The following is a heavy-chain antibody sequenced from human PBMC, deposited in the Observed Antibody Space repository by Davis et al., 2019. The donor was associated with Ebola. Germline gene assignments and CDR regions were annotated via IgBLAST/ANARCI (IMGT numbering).Heavy chain of an antibody. CDR2: IKHDESQR. CDR3: ARDLKPASAGGVPSDQFDY. J-gene: IGHJ4*02. V-gene: IGHV3-7*01. Sequence: GESLKLSCAASGFSFNEAWTWMNWVRPAPGKGLEWVANIKHDESQRYYADSVKGRFYISRHNSKNSLYLQINSLRAEDTAVYYCARDLKPASAGGVPSDQFDYWGQGTLVTVSS. D-gene: IGHD2-8*02. CDR1: GFSFNEAWTW.